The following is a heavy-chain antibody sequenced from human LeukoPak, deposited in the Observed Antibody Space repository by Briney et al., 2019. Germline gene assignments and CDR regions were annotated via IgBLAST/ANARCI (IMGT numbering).Heavy chain of an antibody. D-gene: IGHD2-21*01. J-gene: IGHJ5*02. CDR1: GFTFSNAW. Sequence: GGSLRLSCAASGFTFSNAWMSWVRQAPGKGLEWVGRIKSKTDGGTTDYAAPVKGRFTISRDNSINTLYLQMNSLKTEDTAVYYCTTGGDGIPLSTPFDPWGQGTLVTVSS. CDR3: TTGGDGIPLSTPFDP. V-gene: IGHV3-15*01. CDR2: IKSKTDGGTT.